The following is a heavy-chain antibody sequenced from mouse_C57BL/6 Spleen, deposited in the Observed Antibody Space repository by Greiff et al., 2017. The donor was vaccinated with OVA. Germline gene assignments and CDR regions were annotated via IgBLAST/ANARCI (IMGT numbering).Heavy chain of an antibody. J-gene: IGHJ2*01. CDR2: IYPGDGDT. CDR1: GYAFSSSW. V-gene: IGHV1-82*01. CDR3: ARRFTTVSGGYFDY. D-gene: IGHD1-1*01. Sequence: VQLQQSGPELVKPGASVKISCKASGYAFSSSWMNWVKQRPGKGLEWIGRIYPGDGDTNYNGKFKGKATLTADKSSSTAYMQLSSLTSEDSAVYFCARRFTTVSGGYFDYWGKGTTLTVSS.